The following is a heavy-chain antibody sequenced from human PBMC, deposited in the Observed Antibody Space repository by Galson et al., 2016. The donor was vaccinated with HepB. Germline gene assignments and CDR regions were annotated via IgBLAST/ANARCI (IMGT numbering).Heavy chain of an antibody. J-gene: IGHJ3*02. CDR2: VNPITGDA. D-gene: IGHD2-21*01. CDR1: GYDFNKYY. Sequence: SVKVSCKASGYDFNKYYMHWVRQAPGQGLEWMGWVNPITGDAKYAQKFQPWVTLTRDATISTAHMELRRLRSDDTALYYCVRGSPCDLWAFDIWGQGTMVRVSS. V-gene: IGHV1-2*04. CDR3: VRGSPCDLWAFDI.